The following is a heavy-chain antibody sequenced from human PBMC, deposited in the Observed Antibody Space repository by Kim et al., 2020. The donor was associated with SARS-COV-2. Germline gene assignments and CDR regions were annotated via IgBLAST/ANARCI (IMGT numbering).Heavy chain of an antibody. CDR3: ARGSGTMYGDYAKFRALEI. CDR1: GGSISPYY. CDR2: MYNSDSS. J-gene: IGHJ3*02. V-gene: IGHV4-59*01. Sequence: SETLSLTCTFSGGSISPYYWNWIRQPPGKGLEWIGYMYNSDSSNYNPSLQSRVTISVDTAKNQVSLKLSSVTAADTAVYYCARGSGTMYGDYAKFRALEIWGQGTMVTVSS. D-gene: IGHD4-17*01.